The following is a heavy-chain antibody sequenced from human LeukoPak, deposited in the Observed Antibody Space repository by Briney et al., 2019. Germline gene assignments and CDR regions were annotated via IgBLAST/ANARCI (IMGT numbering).Heavy chain of an antibody. CDR1: GFTFNTYW. CDR3: AREYYDILTGYFGFDP. D-gene: IGHD3-9*01. CDR2: IKQDGSEK. J-gene: IGHJ5*02. Sequence: GGSLRLSCAASGFTFNTYWMSWVRQAPGKGLEWVANIKQDGSEKYYVDSVKGRFTISRDNAKNSLYLQMNSLRAEDTAVYYCAREYYDILTGYFGFDPWGQGTLVTVSS. V-gene: IGHV3-7*01.